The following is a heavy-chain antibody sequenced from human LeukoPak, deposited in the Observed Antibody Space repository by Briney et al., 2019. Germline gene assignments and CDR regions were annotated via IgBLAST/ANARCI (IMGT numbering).Heavy chain of an antibody. CDR3: ARVLVAASSDAFDI. V-gene: IGHV1-2*02. J-gene: IGHJ3*02. CDR2: INPNSGGT. D-gene: IGHD2-8*02. Sequence: ASVKVSCKASGYTFTDYYLHWVRQAPGQGLEWMGWINPNSGGTNYAQKFQGRVTMTRDTSISTAYMELSRLRSDDTAVYYCARVLVAASSDAFDIWGQGTMVSVS. CDR1: GYTFTDYY.